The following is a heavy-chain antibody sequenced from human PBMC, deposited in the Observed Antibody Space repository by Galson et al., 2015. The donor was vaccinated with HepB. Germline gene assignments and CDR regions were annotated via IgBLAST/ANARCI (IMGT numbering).Heavy chain of an antibody. D-gene: IGHD1-7*01. CDR2: TYYRSKWYN. Sequence: CAISGDSVSSNSAAWNWIRQSPSRGLEWLGRTYYRSKWYNDYAVSVKSRITINPDASKNQFSLQLNSVTPEDTAVYYCARGLGGTHYLGPYFDYWGQGTLVTVSS. V-gene: IGHV6-1*01. CDR3: ARGLGGTHYLGPYFDY. J-gene: IGHJ4*02. CDR1: GDSVSSNSAA.